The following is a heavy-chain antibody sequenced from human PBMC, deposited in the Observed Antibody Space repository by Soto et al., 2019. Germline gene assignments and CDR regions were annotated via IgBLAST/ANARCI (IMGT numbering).Heavy chain of an antibody. CDR2: INPNSGGT. V-gene: IGHV1-2*04. CDR3: ARADGYNRYYYYGMDV. D-gene: IGHD5-12*01. J-gene: IGHJ6*02. CDR1: GYTFTSYG. Sequence: ASVKVSCKASGYTFTSYGISWVRQAPGQGLEWMGWINPNSGGTNYAQKFQGWVTMTRDTSISTAYMELSRLRSDDTAVYYCARADGYNRYYYYGMDVWGQGTTVTVSS.